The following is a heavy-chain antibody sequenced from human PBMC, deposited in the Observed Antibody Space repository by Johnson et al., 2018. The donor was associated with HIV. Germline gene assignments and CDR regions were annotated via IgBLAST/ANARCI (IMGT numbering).Heavy chain of an antibody. J-gene: IGHJ3*02. Sequence: QLVESGGGLVQPGRSLRLSCAASGFTFDDYAMHWVRQAPGKGLEWVSGISWNSGSIGYADSVKGRFTISRDNAKNTLYLQMNSLRAEDTAVYYCAKDLSSGWYHAFDIWGQVTMVTVSS. CDR1: GFTFDDYA. D-gene: IGHD6-19*01. CDR3: AKDLSSGWYHAFDI. CDR2: ISWNSGSI. V-gene: IGHV3-9*01.